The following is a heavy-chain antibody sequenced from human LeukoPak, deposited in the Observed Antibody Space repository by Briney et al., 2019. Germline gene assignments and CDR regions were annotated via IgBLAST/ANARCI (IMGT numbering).Heavy chain of an antibody. Sequence: SETLSLTCAVSGYSISSGYYWGWIRQPPRKGLEWIGSIYHNGNTYYNPSLKSRVTISVDTSRNEFSLKLSSVTAADTAVYYCARAYHSSWYLNWFDPWGQGTLVTVSS. CDR1: GYSISSGYY. V-gene: IGHV4-38-2*01. J-gene: IGHJ5*02. D-gene: IGHD6-13*01. CDR2: IYHNGNT. CDR3: ARAYHSSWYLNWFDP.